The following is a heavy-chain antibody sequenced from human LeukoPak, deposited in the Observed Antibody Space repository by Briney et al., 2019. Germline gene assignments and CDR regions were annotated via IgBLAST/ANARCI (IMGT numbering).Heavy chain of an antibody. CDR2: IYSGGST. D-gene: IGHD2-2*02. J-gene: IGHJ4*02. CDR1: GFTVSSNY. V-gene: IGHV3-53*01. Sequence: GGSLRLSCAASGFTVSSNYMSWVRQAPGKGLEGVSVIYSGGSTYYADSVKGRFTISRDNSKNTLYLQMNSLRAEDTAVYYCARVVVVPAAISDRHFDYWGQGTLVTVSS. CDR3: ARVVVVPAAISDRHFDY.